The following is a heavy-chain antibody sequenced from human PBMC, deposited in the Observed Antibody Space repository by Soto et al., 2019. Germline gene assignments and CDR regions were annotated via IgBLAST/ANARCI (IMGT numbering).Heavy chain of an antibody. V-gene: IGHV1-18*01. D-gene: IGHD6-19*01. CDR3: ARDGRSYSSGWFTRFYP. CDR2: ISAYNGNT. J-gene: IGHJ5*02. Sequence: QVQLVQSGAEVKKPGASVKVSCKASGYTFTSYGISWVRQAPGQGLEWMGWISAYNGNTNYAQKLQGRVTMTTDTPTSTAYMELMSLRSDDTAVYYCARDGRSYSSGWFTRFYPWGQGTLVTVSS. CDR1: GYTFTSYG.